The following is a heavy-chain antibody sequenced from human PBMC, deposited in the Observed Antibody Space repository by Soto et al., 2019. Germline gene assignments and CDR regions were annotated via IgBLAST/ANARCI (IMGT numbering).Heavy chain of an antibody. CDR3: SCLVSSIAVRPFVY. Sequence: SETLYLTCTVSGGSISSGDYYWSWIRQPPGKGLEWIGYIYYSGSTYYNPSLKSRVTISLDTSKNQFSLKLSSVTAADTAVYYCSCLVSSIAVRPFVYWGQATLVTVSS. CDR1: GGSISSGDYY. CDR2: IYYSGST. V-gene: IGHV4-30-4*01. J-gene: IGHJ4*02. D-gene: IGHD6-6*01.